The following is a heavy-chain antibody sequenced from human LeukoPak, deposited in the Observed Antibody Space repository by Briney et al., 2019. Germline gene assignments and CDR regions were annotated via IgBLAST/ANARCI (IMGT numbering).Heavy chain of an antibody. V-gene: IGHV1-8*01. CDR1: GYTFTSYD. CDR2: MNPNSGNT. Sequence: ASVKVSCKASGYTFTSYDINWVRQATGQGLEWMGWMNPNSGNTGYAQKFQGRVTMTRNTSLSTAYMELSSLRSEDTAVYYCARTYSSGWYGLRVTVKNAFDIWGQGTMVTVSS. D-gene: IGHD6-19*01. J-gene: IGHJ3*02. CDR3: ARTYSSGWYGLRVTVKNAFDI.